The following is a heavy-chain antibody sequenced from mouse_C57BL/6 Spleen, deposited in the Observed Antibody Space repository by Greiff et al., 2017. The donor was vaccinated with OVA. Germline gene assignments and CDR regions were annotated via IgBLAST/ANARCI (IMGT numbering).Heavy chain of an antibody. CDR1: GYTFTSYW. V-gene: IGHV1-69*01. D-gene: IGHD2-5*01. J-gene: IGHJ3*01. Sequence: QVQLQQPGAELVMPGASVKLSCKASGYTFTSYWMHWVKQRPGQGLEWIGEIDPSDSYTNYNQKFKGKSTLTVDKSSSTAYMQLSSLTSEDSAVYYCARFDYSNYGFAYGGQGTLVTVSA. CDR2: IDPSDSYT. CDR3: ARFDYSNYGFAY.